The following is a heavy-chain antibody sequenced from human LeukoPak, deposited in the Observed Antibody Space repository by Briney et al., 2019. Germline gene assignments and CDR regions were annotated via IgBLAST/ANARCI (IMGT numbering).Heavy chain of an antibody. CDR2: ISGSGGST. Sequence: GGSLRLSCAASGFTFSSYAMSWVRQAPGKGLEWVSAISGSGGSTYYADSGKGRFNISRDNSKNTLYLQINSLRAEDTAVYYCAKGGAVVVAATPYYYMDVWGKGATVTVSS. J-gene: IGHJ6*03. CDR3: AKGGAVVVAATPYYYMDV. CDR1: GFTFSSYA. V-gene: IGHV3-23*01. D-gene: IGHD2-15*01.